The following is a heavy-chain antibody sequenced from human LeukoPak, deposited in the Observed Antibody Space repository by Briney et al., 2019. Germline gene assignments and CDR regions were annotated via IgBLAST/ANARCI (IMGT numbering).Heavy chain of an antibody. J-gene: IGHJ6*03. D-gene: IGHD4/OR15-4a*01. Sequence: PGGSLRLSCAASGFTFSSYWMHWVRQAPGKGLVWVSRINSDGSSTSYADSVKGRFTISRDNAKKSLYLQMNSLRAEDTAVYYCARETGGTHYGVDMDVWGKGTSVIVSS. CDR1: GFTFSSYW. CDR3: ARETGGTHYGVDMDV. CDR2: INSDGSST. V-gene: IGHV3-74*01.